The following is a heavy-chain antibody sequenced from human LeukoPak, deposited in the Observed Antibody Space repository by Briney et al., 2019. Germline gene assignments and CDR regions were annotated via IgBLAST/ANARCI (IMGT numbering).Heavy chain of an antibody. CDR2: ISTGTYI. J-gene: IGHJ4*02. CDR3: ARGYCSGGSCYEDY. D-gene: IGHD2-15*01. Sequence: GGSLRLSCTVSGFTFSRFEMNWVRQAPGKGLEWISHISTGTYIAYTDSVKGRFTISRDNAKNSLYLQMNSLRAEDTAVYYCARGYCSGGSCYEDYWGQGTLVTVSS. V-gene: IGHV3-48*03. CDR1: GFTFSRFE.